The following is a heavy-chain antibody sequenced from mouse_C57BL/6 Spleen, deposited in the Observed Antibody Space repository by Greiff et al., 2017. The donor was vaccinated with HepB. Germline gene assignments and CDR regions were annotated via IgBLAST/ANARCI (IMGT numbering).Heavy chain of an antibody. CDR2: IDPETGGT. CDR3: SYYYGSSSHWYFDV. J-gene: IGHJ1*03. D-gene: IGHD1-1*01. V-gene: IGHV1-15*01. Sequence: QVQLQQSGAELVRPGASVTLSCKASGYTFTDYEMHWVKQTPVHGLEWIGAIDPETGGTAYNQKFKGKAILTADKSSSTAYMELRSLTSEDSAVYYCSYYYGSSSHWYFDVWGTGTTVTVSS. CDR1: GYTFTDYE.